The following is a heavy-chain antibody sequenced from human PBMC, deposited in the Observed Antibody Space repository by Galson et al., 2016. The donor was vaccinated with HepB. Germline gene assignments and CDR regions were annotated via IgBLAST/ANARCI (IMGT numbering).Heavy chain of an antibody. CDR1: GFTFNNYA. J-gene: IGHJ4*02. D-gene: IGHD3-16*02. Sequence: SLRLSCAASGFTFNNYAMHWVRQAPGKGLEWVAVISSDGSERYLADSVRGRFTISRDTSENTLYLDMNSLSLEDTAVYYCARPWGSYRASAPDYWGQGTLVPVSS. CDR2: ISSDGSER. V-gene: IGHV3-30-3*01. CDR3: ARPWGSYRASAPDY.